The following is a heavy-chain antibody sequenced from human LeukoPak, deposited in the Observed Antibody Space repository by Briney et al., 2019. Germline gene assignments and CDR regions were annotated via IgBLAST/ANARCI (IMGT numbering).Heavy chain of an antibody. V-gene: IGHV3-23*01. CDR3: AKLLWSNYYYGMDV. J-gene: IGHJ6*02. CDR1: GFTFSSHA. Sequence: GGSLRLSCAASGFTFSSHAINWVRQAPGKGLEWVSAISGSGGSTYYADSVKGRFTISRGNSKNTLYLQMNSLRAEDTAVYYCAKLLWSNYYYGMDVWGQGTTVTVSS. CDR2: ISGSGGST. D-gene: IGHD2-2*01.